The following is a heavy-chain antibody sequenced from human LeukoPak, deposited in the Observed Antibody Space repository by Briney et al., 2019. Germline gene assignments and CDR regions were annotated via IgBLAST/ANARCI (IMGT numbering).Heavy chain of an antibody. CDR3: AKDSSSWGGDFDY. V-gene: IGHV3-9*03. CDR2: ISWNSGSI. CDR1: GFTFDDYA. J-gene: IGHJ4*02. D-gene: IGHD6-13*01. Sequence: PGGSLRLSCAASGFTFDDYAMHWVRQAPGKGLEWVSGISWNSGSIGYADSVKGRFTISRDNAKNSLYLQMNSLRAEDMALYYCAKDSSSWGGDFDYWGQGTLVTVSS.